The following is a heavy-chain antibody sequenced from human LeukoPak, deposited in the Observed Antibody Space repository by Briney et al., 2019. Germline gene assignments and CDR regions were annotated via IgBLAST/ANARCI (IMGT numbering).Heavy chain of an antibody. CDR3: SRVRRDGYNPLDY. J-gene: IGHJ4*02. CDR2: IYYPGST. D-gene: IGHD5-24*01. V-gene: IGHV4-59*08. Sequence: SETLSLTCTVSGGSISSNYWSWIRQPPGKGPEWIGYIYYPGSTNYNPSLKSRVTISLDTSNKQFSLKLSSVTAADTAVYYCSRVRRDGYNPLDYWGQGTLVTVSS. CDR1: GGSISSNY.